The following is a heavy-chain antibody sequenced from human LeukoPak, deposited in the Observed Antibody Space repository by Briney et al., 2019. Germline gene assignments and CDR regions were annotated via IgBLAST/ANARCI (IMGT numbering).Heavy chain of an antibody. Sequence: QPSETLSLTCTVSRYSISSGYYWGWIRQPPGKGLEWVSTISGSGDSTYYADSVKGRFTISRDNSKNTLYLQMNSLRAEDTAVYYCAKDLRSSYYGELDYWGQGTLVTVSS. D-gene: IGHD3-22*01. CDR1: RYSISSGYY. CDR3: AKDLRSSYYGELDY. J-gene: IGHJ4*02. CDR2: ISGSGDST. V-gene: IGHV3-23*01.